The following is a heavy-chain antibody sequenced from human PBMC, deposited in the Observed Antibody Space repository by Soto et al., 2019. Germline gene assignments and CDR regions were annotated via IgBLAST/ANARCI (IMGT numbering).Heavy chain of an antibody. CDR3: ARDLLDTTVDYYFDS. CDR1: GGSLSSGTYY. D-gene: IGHD4-17*01. J-gene: IGHJ4*02. V-gene: IGHV4-30-4*01. Sequence: PSESLSLTCTVSGGSLSSGTYYWSWIRQPPGKGLEWIGYIYHSGSSQSNPSLKSRVTISIDTSKNRFSLELRSVTAADTAVYYCARDLLDTTVDYYFDSWGPGRLVTVSS. CDR2: IYHSGSS.